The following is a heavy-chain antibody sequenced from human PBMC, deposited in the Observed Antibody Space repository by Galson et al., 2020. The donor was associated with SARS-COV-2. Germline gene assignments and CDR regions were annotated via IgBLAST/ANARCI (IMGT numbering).Heavy chain of an antibody. CDR3: ARAPNFTIFGVVTYFDY. V-gene: IGHV4-31*03. CDR1: GGSISSGGYY. CDR2: IYYSGST. D-gene: IGHD3-3*01. Sequence: LSLTCTVSGGSISSGGYYWSWIRQHPGKGLEWIGYIYYSGSTYYNPSLKSRVTISVDTSKNQFSLRLSSVTAADTAVYYCARAPNFTIFGVVTYFDYWGQGTLVTVSS. J-gene: IGHJ4*02.